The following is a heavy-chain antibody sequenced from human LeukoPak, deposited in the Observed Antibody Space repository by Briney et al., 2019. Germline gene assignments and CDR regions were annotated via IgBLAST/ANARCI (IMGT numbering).Heavy chain of an antibody. Sequence: GGSLRLSCAASRFTFSSYAMSWVRQAPGKGLEWVSAISGSGGSTYYADSVKGRFTISRDNSKNTLYLQMNSLRAEDTAVYYCAKVLHCSGGSCYEGVFDYWGQGTLVTVSS. J-gene: IGHJ4*02. V-gene: IGHV3-23*01. CDR2: ISGSGGST. CDR3: AKVLHCSGGSCYEGVFDY. CDR1: RFTFSSYA. D-gene: IGHD2-15*01.